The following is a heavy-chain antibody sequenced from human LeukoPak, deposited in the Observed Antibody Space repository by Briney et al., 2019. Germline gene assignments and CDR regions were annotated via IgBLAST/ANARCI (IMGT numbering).Heavy chain of an antibody. J-gene: IGHJ4*02. D-gene: IGHD4-17*01. Sequence: PWRSLRLSFAASGFTLSSYGMHWGRQAPGKGLGWVGVIWYDGSNKYYADSVKGRFTISRDNSKNTLYLQMNSLRAEDTAVYYCARDTYDDYVPLDYWGQGTLVTVSS. CDR1: GFTLSSYG. CDR2: IWYDGSNK. CDR3: ARDTYDDYVPLDY. V-gene: IGHV3-33*01.